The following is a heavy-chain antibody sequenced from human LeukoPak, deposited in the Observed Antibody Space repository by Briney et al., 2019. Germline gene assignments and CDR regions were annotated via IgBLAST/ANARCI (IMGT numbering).Heavy chain of an antibody. Sequence: GGSLRLSCTASGFTFGDYAMSWFRQAPGKGLEWVGFIRSKAYGGTTEYAASVKGRFTISRDDSKSIAYLQTNSLKTEDTAVYYCTRALLGGYYYYYMDVWGKGTTVTVSS. V-gene: IGHV3-49*03. CDR3: TRALLGGYYYYYMDV. J-gene: IGHJ6*03. D-gene: IGHD3-16*01. CDR2: IRSKAYGGTT. CDR1: GFTFGDYA.